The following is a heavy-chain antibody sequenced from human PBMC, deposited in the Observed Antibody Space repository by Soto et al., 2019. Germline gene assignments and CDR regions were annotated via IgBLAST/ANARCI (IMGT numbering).Heavy chain of an antibody. CDR1: GYTFTRNG. V-gene: IGHV1-18*01. J-gene: IGHJ6*02. D-gene: IGHD3-22*01. Sequence: QVHLVQSGAEVKKPGASVNVSCKTSGYTFTRNGISWVRQAPGQGLEWMGWISPNSGNIKYAQKLQGRVIMTSETSTSTAYMELRSLRSDDTAVYYCVKDRDSNSWPSRDVLCPGTTVTFSS. CDR3: VKDRDSNSWPSRDV. CDR2: ISPNSGNI.